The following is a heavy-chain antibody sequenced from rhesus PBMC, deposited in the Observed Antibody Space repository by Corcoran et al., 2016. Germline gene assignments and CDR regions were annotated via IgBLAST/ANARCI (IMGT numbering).Heavy chain of an antibody. D-gene: IGHD1-44*01. J-gene: IGHJ4*01. CDR1: GYYINSGYG. CDR2: IGGSSRST. V-gene: IGHV4-127*01. CDR3: ARDPGDYSHY. Sequence: QVQLQESGPGLVKPSETLSLTCAVSGYYINSGYGWSWIRQPPGKGLEWIGYIGGSSRSTNYNPALKSRVTISKDTSNDQFSLKLSSVTAADTAVYYCARDPGDYSHYWGQGVLVTVSS.